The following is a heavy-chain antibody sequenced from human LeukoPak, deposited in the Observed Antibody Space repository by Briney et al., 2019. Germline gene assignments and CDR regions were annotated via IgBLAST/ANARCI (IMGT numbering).Heavy chain of an antibody. V-gene: IGHV3-48*03. Sequence: PGGSLRLSCAASRLTLSGYDMNRVRQAPGKGLEWVSSISSSGSSIYYTDSVKGRFTMSRDNAKNSLYLQMNSLKTEDTGVYYCITDCNNINCYGDGGFDLWGRGTLVTVSS. CDR2: ISSSGSSI. D-gene: IGHD2-2*01. J-gene: IGHJ2*01. CDR1: RLTLSGYD. CDR3: ITDCNNINCYGDGGFDL.